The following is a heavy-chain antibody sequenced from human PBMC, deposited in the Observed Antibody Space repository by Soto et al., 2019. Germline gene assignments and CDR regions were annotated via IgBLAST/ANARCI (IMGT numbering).Heavy chain of an antibody. D-gene: IGHD1-26*01. J-gene: IGHJ5*02. CDR3: ARVLLVHTNWFDP. V-gene: IGHV4-34*01. Sequence: SETLSLTCAVYGGSFSGYYWSWIPQPPGKGLEWIGEINHSGSTNYNPSLKSRVTISVDTSKNQFSLKLSSVTAADTAVYYCARVLLVHTNWFDPWGQGTLVTV. CDR1: GGSFSGYY. CDR2: INHSGST.